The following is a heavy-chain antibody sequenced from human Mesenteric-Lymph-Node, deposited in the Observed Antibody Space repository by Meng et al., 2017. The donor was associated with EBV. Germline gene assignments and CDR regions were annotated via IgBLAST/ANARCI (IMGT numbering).Heavy chain of an antibody. CDR2: INPDGTNT. Sequence: EGRSGESRGGLVRSGGRLRLSCAASGFTFCRSWMDWVRQVPGKGLVWVSRINPDGTNTIYADSVKDRFTISRDNVKNALYLQMNSLRAEDSAVYFCVRAYCSGGTCHLFLFDFWGQGTLVTVSS. D-gene: IGHD2-15*01. CDR1: GFTFCRSW. CDR3: VRAYCSGGTCHLFLFDF. J-gene: IGHJ4*02. V-gene: IGHV3-74*01.